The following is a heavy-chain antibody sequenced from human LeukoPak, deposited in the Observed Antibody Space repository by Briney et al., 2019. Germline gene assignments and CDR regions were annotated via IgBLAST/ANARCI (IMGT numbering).Heavy chain of an antibody. CDR1: GFAVSSNY. V-gene: IGHV3-66*01. CDR3: ARDSVEWFGELFLDY. CDR2: IYSGGST. Sequence: GGSLRLSCAASGFAVSSNYMSWVRQAPGKGLEWVSVIYSGGSTYYADSVKGRFTISRDNSKNTLYLQMNSLRAEDTAVYYCARDSVEWFGELFLDYWGQGTLVTVSS. J-gene: IGHJ4*02. D-gene: IGHD3-10*01.